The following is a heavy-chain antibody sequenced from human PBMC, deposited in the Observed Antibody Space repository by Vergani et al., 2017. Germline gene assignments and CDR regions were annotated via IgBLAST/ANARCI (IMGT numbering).Heavy chain of an antibody. V-gene: IGHV1-18*04. J-gene: IGHJ4*02. CDR2: ISAYNGNT. CDR3: ARYVGVAAAGTFVLDY. CDR1: GYTFTGYY. Sequence: QVQLVQSGAEVKKPGASVKVSCKASGYTFTGYYMHWVRQAPGQGLEWMGWISAYNGNTNYAQKLQGRVTMTTDTSTSTASMELRSLRSDDTAVYYCARYVGVAAAGTFVLDYWGQGTLVTVSS. D-gene: IGHD6-13*01.